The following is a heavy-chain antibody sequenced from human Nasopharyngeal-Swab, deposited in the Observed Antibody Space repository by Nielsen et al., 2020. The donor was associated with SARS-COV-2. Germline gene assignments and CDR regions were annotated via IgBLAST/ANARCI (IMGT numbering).Heavy chain of an antibody. J-gene: IGHJ4*02. V-gene: IGHV4-59*01. Sequence: SETLSLTCTVSGGSISSYYWSWIRQPPGKGLEWIGYIYYSGSTNYNPSLKSRVTISVGTSKNQFSLKLSSVTAADTAVYYCARVGYCSSTSCYAAYYFDYWGQGTLVTVSS. CDR1: GGSISSYY. CDR3: ARVGYCSSTSCYAAYYFDY. D-gene: IGHD2-2*01. CDR2: IYYSGST.